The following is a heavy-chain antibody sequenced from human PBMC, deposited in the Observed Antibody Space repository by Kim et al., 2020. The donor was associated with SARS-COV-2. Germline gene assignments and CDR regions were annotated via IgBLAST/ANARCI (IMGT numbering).Heavy chain of an antibody. CDR3: ARGRGARYNWNYSGFDYFDY. CDR1: GGSFSGYY. CDR2: INHSGST. J-gene: IGHJ4*02. D-gene: IGHD1-7*01. V-gene: IGHV4-34*01. Sequence: SETLSLTCAVYGGSFSGYYWSWIRQPPGKGLEWIGEINHSGSTNYNPSLKSRVTISVDTSKNQFSLKLSSVTAADTAVYYCARGRGARYNWNYSGFDYFDYWGQGTLVTVSS.